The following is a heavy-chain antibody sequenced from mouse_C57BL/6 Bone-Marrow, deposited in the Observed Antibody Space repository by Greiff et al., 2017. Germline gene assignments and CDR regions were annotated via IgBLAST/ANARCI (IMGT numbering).Heavy chain of an antibody. CDR1: GFTFSDAW. V-gene: IGHV6-6*01. J-gene: IGHJ4*01. CDR3: TSWLLPLYYAMDY. Sequence: EVQLVESGGGLVQPGGSMKLSCAASGFTFSDAWMDWVRQSPEKGLEWVAEIRNKANNHATYYAESVKGRFTISRDDSKSSVYLQMNSLRAEDTGIYYCTSWLLPLYYAMDYWGQGTSVTVSS. D-gene: IGHD2-3*01. CDR2: IRNKANNHAT.